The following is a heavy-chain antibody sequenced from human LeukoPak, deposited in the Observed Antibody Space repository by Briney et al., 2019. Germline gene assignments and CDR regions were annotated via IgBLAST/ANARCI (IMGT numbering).Heavy chain of an antibody. Sequence: PSETLSLTYTVSGGSISSYYWSWIRQPPGKGLEWIGYISYSGSTNYNPSLKSRVTISVDTSKNQFSLKLSSVTAADMAVYYCARLSGTHYEAIDYWGQGTPVTVSS. CDR2: ISYSGST. J-gene: IGHJ4*02. V-gene: IGHV4-59*08. CDR1: GGSISSYY. CDR3: ARLSGTHYEAIDY. D-gene: IGHD1-14*01.